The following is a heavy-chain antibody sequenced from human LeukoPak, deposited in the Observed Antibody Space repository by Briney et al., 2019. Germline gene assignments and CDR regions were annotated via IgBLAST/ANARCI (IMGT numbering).Heavy chain of an antibody. CDR1: GYTFTSYY. CDR3: ARDHLPYGSGSYFGFPIGDY. J-gene: IGHJ4*02. D-gene: IGHD3-10*01. CDR2: INPSGGST. Sequence: ASVKVSCKASGYTFTSYYMHWVRQAPGQGLEWMGIINPSGGSTSYAQKFQGRVTMTRDTSTRTVYMELSSLRSEDTAVYYCARDHLPYGSGSYFGFPIGDYWGQGTLVTVSS. V-gene: IGHV1-46*01.